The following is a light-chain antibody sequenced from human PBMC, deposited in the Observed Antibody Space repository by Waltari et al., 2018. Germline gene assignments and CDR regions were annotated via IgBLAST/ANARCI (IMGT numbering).Light chain of an antibody. CDR1: NGRFASNY. CDR2: EDT. V-gene: IGLV6-57*04. Sequence: NFFLTQPHSVSESPGKTVTISCTRSNGRFASNYVQWYHQRPGSAPTTVIYEDTHRPSGVPHRFSGSMDSSSTSASLTISGLQTEDEGDYYCQSYDSPNHVVFGGGTKLTVL. J-gene: IGLJ2*01. CDR3: QSYDSPNHVV.